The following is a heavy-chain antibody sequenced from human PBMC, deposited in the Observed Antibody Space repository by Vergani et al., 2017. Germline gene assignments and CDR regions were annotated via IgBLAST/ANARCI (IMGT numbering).Heavy chain of an antibody. D-gene: IGHD4-23*01. CDR2: IYTSGST. V-gene: IGHV4-61*02. J-gene: IGHJ6*02. CDR1: GGSISSGSYY. CDR3: ARDRAVVIGGSPLYYYYGMDV. Sequence: QVQLQESGPGLVKPSQTLSLTCTVSGGSISSGSYYWSWIRQPAGKGLEWIGRIYTSGSTNYNPSLKSRVTISVDTSKNQFSLKLSSVTAADTAVYYCARDRAVVIGGSPLYYYYGMDVWGQGTTVTVSS.